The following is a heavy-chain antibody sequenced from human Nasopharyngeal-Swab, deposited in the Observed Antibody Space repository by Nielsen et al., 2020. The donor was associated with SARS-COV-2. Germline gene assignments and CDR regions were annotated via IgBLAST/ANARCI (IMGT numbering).Heavy chain of an antibody. CDR3: ARLKESSTYYYLYYFDY. D-gene: IGHD3-22*01. CDR2: TYYSGST. J-gene: IGHJ4*02. V-gene: IGHV4-59*08. Sequence: PGKGLEWIGYTYYSGSTNYNPSLKSRVTISVDTSKNQFSLKLSSVTAADTAVYYCARLKESSTYYYLYYFDYWGQGTLVTVSS.